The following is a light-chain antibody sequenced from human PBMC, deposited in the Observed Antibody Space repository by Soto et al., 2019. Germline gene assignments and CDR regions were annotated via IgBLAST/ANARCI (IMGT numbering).Light chain of an antibody. V-gene: IGKV1-6*01. Sequence: AIQMTQSPSSLSASVGDRVTITCRASQGIRNDLGWYQQKPGKAPKLLIYAASSLQIGVPSRFSGSGSGTDFTRTISRLQPEDFATYYCLQAYNYPWTFGQGTKVEIK. CDR1: QGIRND. CDR3: LQAYNYPWT. J-gene: IGKJ1*01. CDR2: AAS.